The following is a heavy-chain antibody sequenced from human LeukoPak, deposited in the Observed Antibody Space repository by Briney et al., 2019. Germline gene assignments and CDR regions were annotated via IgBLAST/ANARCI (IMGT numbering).Heavy chain of an antibody. CDR2: IKSKTDGGTT. Sequence: GGSLRLSCAASGFTFSTYWMSWVRQAPGKGLEWVGRIKSKTDGGTTDYTAPVKGRFTISRDDSRNMLYLQMNSLKIEDTAVYYCYRGYCTSSTCYDYWGQGTLVTVSS. CDR1: GFTFSTYW. D-gene: IGHD2-2*01. J-gene: IGHJ4*02. CDR3: YRGYCTSSTCYDY. V-gene: IGHV3-15*01.